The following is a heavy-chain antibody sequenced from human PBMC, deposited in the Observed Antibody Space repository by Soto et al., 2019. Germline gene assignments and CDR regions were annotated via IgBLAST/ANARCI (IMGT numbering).Heavy chain of an antibody. CDR2: IHYSGTT. V-gene: IGHV4-59*01. CDR3: ARYNSYAIDD. CDR1: GTSISSYY. J-gene: IGHJ1*01. D-gene: IGHD2-8*01. Sequence: SATLSLTCTVSGTSISSYYWSWIRQPPGKGLEWIANIHYSGTTNYNPSLASRVTLSVDTSKNQFSLKMTSVTAADRAMYFCARYNSYAIDDWGRGTLVTVYS.